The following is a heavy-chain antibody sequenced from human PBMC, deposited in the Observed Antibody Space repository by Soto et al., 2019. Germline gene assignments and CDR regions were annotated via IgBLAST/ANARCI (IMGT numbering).Heavy chain of an antibody. D-gene: IGHD3-3*01. CDR2: IYYSGST. CDR1: CCSISSYY. CDR3: ARVEYSDDFWSGYWSSGMDV. J-gene: IGHJ6*02. V-gene: IGHV4-59*01. Sequence: PSETLSLTCTVSCCSISSYYWSWIRQPPGKGMEWFGYIYYSGSTNYNPSLKSRVTISVDTSKNQFSLKLSSVTAADTAVYYCARVEYSDDFWSGYWSSGMDVWGQGTTVTVSS.